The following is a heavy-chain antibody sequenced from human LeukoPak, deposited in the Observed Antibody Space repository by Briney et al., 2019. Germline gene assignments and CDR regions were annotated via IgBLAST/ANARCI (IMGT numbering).Heavy chain of an antibody. CDR3: AREGIAAAVMS. CDR2: IYTSGST. J-gene: IGHJ4*02. CDR1: GGSISSGSYY. D-gene: IGHD6-13*01. Sequence: SQTLSLTCTVSGGSISSGSYYWSWIRQPAGKGLEWIGRIYTSGSTNYNPSLKSRATISVDTSKNQFSLKLSSVTAADTAVYYCAREGIAAAVMSWGQGTLVTVSS. V-gene: IGHV4-61*02.